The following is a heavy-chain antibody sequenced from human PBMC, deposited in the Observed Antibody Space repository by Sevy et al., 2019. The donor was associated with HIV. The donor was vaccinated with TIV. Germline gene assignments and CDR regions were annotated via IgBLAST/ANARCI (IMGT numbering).Heavy chain of an antibody. D-gene: IGHD6-19*01. CDR1: GYTFTGYY. CDR3: ARDPSRLLGEVTSIAVAGSNYFDY. Sequence: ASVKVSCKASGYTFTGYYMHWVRQAPGQGLEWMGWINPNSGGTNYAQKFQGRVTMTRDTSISTAYMELSRLRSDDTAVYYCARDPSRLLGEVTSIAVAGSNYFDYWGQGTLVTVSS. J-gene: IGHJ4*02. V-gene: IGHV1-2*02. CDR2: INPNSGGT.